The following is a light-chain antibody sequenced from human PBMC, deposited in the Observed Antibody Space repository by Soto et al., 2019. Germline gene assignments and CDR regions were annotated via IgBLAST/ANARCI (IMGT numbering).Light chain of an antibody. CDR1: SSDVGGYNF. CDR3: SSWTTSTTQV. CDR2: EVN. J-gene: IGLJ3*02. V-gene: IGLV2-14*01. Sequence: QSALTQPASVSGSPGQSITISCTGTSSDVGGYNFVSWYQQHPGKAPKLMIYEVNNRPSGLSNRFSGSKSGNTASLTISGLQAEDEADYYCSSWTTSTTQVLGGGTKLTVL.